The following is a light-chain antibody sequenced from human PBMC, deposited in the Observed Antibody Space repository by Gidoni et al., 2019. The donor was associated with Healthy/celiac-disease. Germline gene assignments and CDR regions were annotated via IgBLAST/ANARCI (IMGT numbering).Light chain of an antibody. V-gene: IGKV2-28*01. J-gene: IGKJ5*01. CDR1: QSLLHSNGYNS. CDR3: MQALQTPPST. Sequence: DLVMTQSPLSLPVTPGEPASISCRSSQSLLHSNGYNSLDWYLQKPGQSPQLLIYLGSNRASGVPDRFSGSGSGTDFTLKISRVEAEDVGVYYCMQALQTPPSTFGQGTRLEIK. CDR2: LGS.